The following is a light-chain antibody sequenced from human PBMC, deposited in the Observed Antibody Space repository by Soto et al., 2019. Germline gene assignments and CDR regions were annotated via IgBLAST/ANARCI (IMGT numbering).Light chain of an antibody. CDR1: QSVSGN. CDR2: GAS. J-gene: IGKJ1*01. Sequence: VMTQSPATLSVSPGERATLSCRASQSVSGNLAWYQHKPGQAPRLVIYGASTRATGIPVRFSGSGSGTDFTLTISSLQSEDFAVYYCQQYNNWPWTFGQGTKVDI. CDR3: QQYNNWPWT. V-gene: IGKV3-15*01.